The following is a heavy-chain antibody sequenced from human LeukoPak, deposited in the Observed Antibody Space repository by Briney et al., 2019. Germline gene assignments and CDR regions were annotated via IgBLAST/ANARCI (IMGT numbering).Heavy chain of an antibody. CDR1: GYSFTNYW. CDR3: ARSIYSSSSLDY. J-gene: IGHJ4*02. V-gene: IGHV5-51*01. D-gene: IGHD6-6*01. Sequence: PGESLKISCKTSGYSFTNYWIGWVRQMPGKGLEWMGIMYPGDSDTICSPSFQGQITISADKSISTAYLQWSSLKASDTAMYYCARSIYSSSSLDYWGQGTLVTVSS. CDR2: MYPGDSDT.